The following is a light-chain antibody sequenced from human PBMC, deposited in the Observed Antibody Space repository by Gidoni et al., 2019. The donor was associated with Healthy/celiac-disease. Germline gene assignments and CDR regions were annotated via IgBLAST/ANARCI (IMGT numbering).Light chain of an antibody. Sequence: EIEMPQSPATLSVSPGERATLSCRASQRVSSNLAWYQQKPGQAPRLLIYGASTRATGSPARFSGSGSGTEVTLTISSLQSEDFAVYYCQQYNNWPPWTFGQGTKVEIK. V-gene: IGKV3-15*01. CDR1: QRVSSN. CDR2: GAS. CDR3: QQYNNWPPWT. J-gene: IGKJ1*01.